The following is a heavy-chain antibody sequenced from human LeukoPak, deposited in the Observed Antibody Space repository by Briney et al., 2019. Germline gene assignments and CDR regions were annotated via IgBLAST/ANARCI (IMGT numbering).Heavy chain of an antibody. Sequence: KTSETLSLTCTVSGGSISSTTYYWGWIRQPPGKGLEWIGNIYYSGSTDYNPPLKSRVTISVDTSKNQFSLKLSSVTAADTAVYYCARHEGTSGWPFDYWGQGTLVTVSS. CDR1: GGSISSTTYY. CDR3: ARHEGTSGWPFDY. CDR2: IYYSGST. D-gene: IGHD6-19*01. V-gene: IGHV4-39*01. J-gene: IGHJ4*02.